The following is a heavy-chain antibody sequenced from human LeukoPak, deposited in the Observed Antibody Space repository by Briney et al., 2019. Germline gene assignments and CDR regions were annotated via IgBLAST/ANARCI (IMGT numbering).Heavy chain of an antibody. J-gene: IGHJ4*02. V-gene: IGHV4-30-2*01. D-gene: IGHD2-2*01. Sequence: SQTLSLTCAVSGGSISSGGYSWSWIRQPPGKGLEWIGYIYHSGSTYYNPSLKSRVTISVDRSKNQFSLKLSSVTAADTAVYCCASVVRHTVDYWGQGTLVTVSS. CDR1: GGSISSGGYS. CDR3: ASVVRHTVDY. CDR2: IYHSGST.